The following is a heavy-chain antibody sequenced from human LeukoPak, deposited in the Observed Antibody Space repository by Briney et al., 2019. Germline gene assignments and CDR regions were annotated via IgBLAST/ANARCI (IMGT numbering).Heavy chain of an antibody. D-gene: IGHD3-22*01. V-gene: IGHV3-23*01. CDR1: GFTFKNYG. CDR2: ISCTGDMR. CDR3: VKEREPYYYDPNGFFS. Sequence: GWSLTLSCVASGFTFKNYGMTWLGQAPRKGLEGVSSISCTGDMRYYLDSLMGRFTISKDNSKRTLFLQMNSRTAEDTAVYYCVKEREPYYYDPNGFFSWGQGTLVTVSS. J-gene: IGHJ5*02.